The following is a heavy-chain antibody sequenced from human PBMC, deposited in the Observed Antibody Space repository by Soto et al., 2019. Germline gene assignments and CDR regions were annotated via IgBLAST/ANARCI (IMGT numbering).Heavy chain of an antibody. J-gene: IGHJ2*01. CDR2: IYYSGST. V-gene: IGHV4-39*01. Sequence: QLQLQESGPGLVKPSETLSLTCTVSGGSISSSSYYWGWIRQPPGKVLEWIGSIYYSGSTYYNPSLKIRVTKSVDTSKTHFSLKLSSVTAADTAVYYCARHIRSTRELELLWSFDLWGRGTLVTVSS. CDR1: GGSISSSSYY. CDR3: ARHIRSTRELELLWSFDL. D-gene: IGHD1-7*01.